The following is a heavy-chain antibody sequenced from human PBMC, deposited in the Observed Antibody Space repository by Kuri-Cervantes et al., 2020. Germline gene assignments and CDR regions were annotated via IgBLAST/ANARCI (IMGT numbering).Heavy chain of an antibody. CDR1: GFTFSSYA. J-gene: IGHJ4*02. CDR2: ISGSGGDT. V-gene: IGHV3-23*01. CDR3: AKRFGSGSFDY. D-gene: IGHD3-10*01. Sequence: GGSLRLSCAASGFTFSSYAMSWVCQAPGKGLEWVSEISGSGGDTNYADSVKGRFTISRDNSKNTLYLQMNSLRAEDTAVYYCAKRFGSGSFDYWGQGTLVTVSS.